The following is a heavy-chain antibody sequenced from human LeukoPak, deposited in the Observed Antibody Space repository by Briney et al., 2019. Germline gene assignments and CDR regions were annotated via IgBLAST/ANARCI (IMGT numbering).Heavy chain of an antibody. D-gene: IGHD1-26*01. CDR1: GFTFSSYG. Sequence: GGSLRLSCAASGFTFSSYGMHWVRQAPGKGLEWVAFIRYDGSNKYYADSVKGRFTISRDNSKNTLYLQMNSLRAEDTAVYYCAKDMGWELSPIDYGGQGTLVTVSS. V-gene: IGHV3-30*02. CDR2: IRYDGSNK. J-gene: IGHJ4*02. CDR3: AKDMGWELSPIDY.